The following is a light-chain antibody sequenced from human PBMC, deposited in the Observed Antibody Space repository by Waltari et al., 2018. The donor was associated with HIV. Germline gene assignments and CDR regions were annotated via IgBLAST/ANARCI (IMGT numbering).Light chain of an antibody. J-gene: IGLJ3*02. CDR3: AAWDDSLSGRV. V-gene: IGLV1-47*01. CDR2: RNN. Sequence: QSVLTQPPSASGTPGQRVTISCSGSGSNIGSNYVYWYQQVPGTAPKGLIYRNNQRPSGVPDRFSGSKSGTSASLAISGLRSDDEADYYCAAWDDSLSGRVFGGGTKLTVL. CDR1: GSNIGSNY.